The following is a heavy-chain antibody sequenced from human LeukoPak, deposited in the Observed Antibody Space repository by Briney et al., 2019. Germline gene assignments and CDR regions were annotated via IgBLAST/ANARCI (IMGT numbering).Heavy chain of an antibody. J-gene: IGHJ3*02. D-gene: IGHD2-15*01. CDR3: ASGRDIVVVVAATHAFDI. CDR1: GGTFSSYA. V-gene: IGHV1-69*13. CDR2: IIPIFGTA. Sequence: ASVKVSCKASGGTFSSYAISWVRQAPGQGLEWMGGIIPIFGTANYAQKFRGRVTITADESTSTAYMELSSLRSEDTAVYYCASGRDIVVVVAATHAFDIWGQGTMVTVSS.